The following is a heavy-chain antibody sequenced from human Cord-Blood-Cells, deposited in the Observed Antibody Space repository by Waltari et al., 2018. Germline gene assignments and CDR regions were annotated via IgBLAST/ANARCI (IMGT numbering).Heavy chain of an antibody. CDR3: ARGVGPRYCSSTSCQTAGFDH. J-gene: IGHJ4*02. CDR2: IIPIFGTA. D-gene: IGHD2-2*01. V-gene: IGHV1-69*01. CDR1: GGTFSSYA. Sequence: QVQLVQSGAEVKKPGSSVKVSCTASGGTFSSYAISWVRQAPGQGLEWMGGIIPIFGTANYAQKFQGRVTITADESTSTAYMELSSLRSEDTAVYYCARGVGPRYCSSTSCQTAGFDHWGQGTLVTVSS.